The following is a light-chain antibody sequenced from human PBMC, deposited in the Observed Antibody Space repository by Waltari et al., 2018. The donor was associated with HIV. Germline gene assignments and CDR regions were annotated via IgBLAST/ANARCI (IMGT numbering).Light chain of an antibody. Sequence: QSALTQPASVSGSPGQSITIPCSGTSIDVCGYNSVSWYQPRPGKAPKLIIYEVNSRPSGLSDRFSGSKSGNTASLTISGLQVEDEADYYCSSYTTTYTYVFGSGTKVTVL. V-gene: IGLV2-14*03. CDR1: SIDVCGYNS. CDR2: EVN. J-gene: IGLJ1*01. CDR3: SSYTTTYTYV.